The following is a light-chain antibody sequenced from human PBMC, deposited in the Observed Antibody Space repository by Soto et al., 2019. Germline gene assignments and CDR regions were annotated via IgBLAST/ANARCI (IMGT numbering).Light chain of an antibody. V-gene: IGKV3-11*01. CDR3: QQRTRLPMT. Sequence: EIVFTQSPATLSVSPGERVTLSCRASQNLHSFLNWYQQRPGQAPRPLIYDGSKRAAGVPDRISGDGSGTDYTLTISSLEPEDFAVYYCQQRTRLPMTFGQGTRLEIK. CDR2: DGS. CDR1: QNLHSF. J-gene: IGKJ5*01.